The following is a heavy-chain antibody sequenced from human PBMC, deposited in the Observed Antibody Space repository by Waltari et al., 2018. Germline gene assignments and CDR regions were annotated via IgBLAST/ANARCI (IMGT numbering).Heavy chain of an antibody. CDR3: ASLLGMAPASHREFDY. V-gene: IGHV4-34*01. J-gene: IGHJ4*02. Sequence: QVQLQQWGAGLLKPSETLSLTCAVYGGSFRCYYWSWIRQPPGKGLEWIGEINQSGSTNYNPSLKSRVTISVDTSKNQFSLKLSSVTAADTAVYYCASLLGMAPASHREFDYWGQGTLVTVSS. CDR1: GGSFRCYY. CDR2: INQSGST. D-gene: IGHD1-26*01.